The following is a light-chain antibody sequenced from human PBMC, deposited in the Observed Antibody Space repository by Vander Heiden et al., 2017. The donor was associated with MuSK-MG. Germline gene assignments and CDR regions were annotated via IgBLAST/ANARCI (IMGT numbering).Light chain of an antibody. CDR2: AAS. CDR1: QSISSY. V-gene: IGKV1-39*01. Sequence: DIQMTQSPSSLSASVGDRVTITCRASQSISSYLNWYQQKPGKAPKLLIYAASSLQSGVPSRFSGSGSGTDFTLTISRLQPEDFATYYCQQSDSTPLTFGGGTKVEFK. J-gene: IGKJ4*01. CDR3: QQSDSTPLT.